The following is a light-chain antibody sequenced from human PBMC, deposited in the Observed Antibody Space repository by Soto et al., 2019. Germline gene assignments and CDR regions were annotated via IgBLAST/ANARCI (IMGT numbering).Light chain of an antibody. Sequence: IMLRQSPATLSLSPGERATLSCRASQSVSSYLGWYQQKPGQAPRLLIYDAFNRATGIPARFSGSGSGTDFTLTISSLEPEDFAVYYCQQRSNWPITFGQGTRLEIK. V-gene: IGKV3-11*01. J-gene: IGKJ5*01. CDR3: QQRSNWPIT. CDR1: QSVSSY. CDR2: DAF.